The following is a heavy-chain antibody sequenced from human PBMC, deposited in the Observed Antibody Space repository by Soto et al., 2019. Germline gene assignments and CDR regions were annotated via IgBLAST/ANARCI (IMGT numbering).Heavy chain of an antibody. J-gene: IGHJ3*02. Sequence: GGSLRLSCAASGFTVSSNYMSWVRQAPGKGLEWVSVIYSGGSTYYADSVKGRFTISRDNSKNTLYLQMNSLRAEDTAVYYCASVRSRYYYDSSGYYPGAFDIWGQGTMVTVSS. D-gene: IGHD3-22*01. CDR3: ASVRSRYYYDSSGYYPGAFDI. CDR2: IYSGGST. V-gene: IGHV3-53*01. CDR1: GFTVSSNY.